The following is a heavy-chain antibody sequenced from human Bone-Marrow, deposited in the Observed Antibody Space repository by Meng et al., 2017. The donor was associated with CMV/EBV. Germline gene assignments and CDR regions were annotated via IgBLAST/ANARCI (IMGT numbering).Heavy chain of an antibody. Sequence: ESLKISCAASGFTFSDYYMSWIRQAPGKGLEWIGEINHSGSTNYNPSLKSRVTISVDTSKNQFSLKLSSVTAADTAVYYCARGLVVPAVEGVNWFDPWGQGTLVAVSS. D-gene: IGHD2-2*01. CDR2: INHSGST. CDR3: ARGLVVPAVEGVNWFDP. V-gene: IGHV4-34*01. CDR1: GFTFSDYY. J-gene: IGHJ5*02.